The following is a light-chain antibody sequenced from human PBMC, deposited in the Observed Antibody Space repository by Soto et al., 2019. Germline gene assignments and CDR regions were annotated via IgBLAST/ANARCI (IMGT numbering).Light chain of an antibody. J-gene: IGLJ2*01. V-gene: IGLV2-23*01. Sequence: QFALTQPASVSGSPGQSITISCTGTSSDVGSYNLVSWYQQHPGKAPKLMIYEGSKRPSGVSNRFSGSKSGNTASLTISGLQAEDEADYYCCSYAGSSTYGVFGGGTKLNVL. CDR3: CSYAGSSTYGV. CDR1: SSDVGSYNL. CDR2: EGS.